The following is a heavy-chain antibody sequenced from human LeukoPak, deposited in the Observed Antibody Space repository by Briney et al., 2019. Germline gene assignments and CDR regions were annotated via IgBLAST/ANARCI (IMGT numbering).Heavy chain of an antibody. CDR3: ARKGGDCSFCFDY. V-gene: IGHV4-34*01. D-gene: IGHD2-21*02. CDR2: IYYSGST. J-gene: IGHJ4*02. Sequence: SETLSLTCAVYGGSFNGYYWSWIRQPPGKGLEWIGSIYYSGSTYYNPSLKSRVTISVDTSKNQFSLRLSSVAAADTAVYYCARKGGDCSFCFDYWGQGTLVTVSS. CDR1: GGSFNGYY.